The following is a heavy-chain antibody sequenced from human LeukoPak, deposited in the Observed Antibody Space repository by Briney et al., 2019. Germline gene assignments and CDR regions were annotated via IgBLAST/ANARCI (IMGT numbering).Heavy chain of an antibody. CDR1: GFTFSSYW. V-gene: IGHV3-7*01. J-gene: IGHJ4*02. D-gene: IGHD2-15*01. CDR3: ARAVVMVVTATNFDY. Sequence: PGGSLRLSCAASGFTFSSYWMSWLRQAPGKGLEWVANIKQDESEKYYVDSVKGRFTISRDNAKNSLFLQMNSLRAEDTAVYYCARAVVMVVTATNFDYWGQGTLVTVSS. CDR2: IKQDESEK.